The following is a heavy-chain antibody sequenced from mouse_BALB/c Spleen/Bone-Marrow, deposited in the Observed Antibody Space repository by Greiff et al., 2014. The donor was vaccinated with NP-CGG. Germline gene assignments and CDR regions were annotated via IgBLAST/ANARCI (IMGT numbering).Heavy chain of an antibody. Sequence: VQLQQSGAELVKPGASVKLSCTASGFNIKDTYMHWVKQRPEQGLEWIGRIDPANGNTKYDPKFQGKATITADTSSNTAYLQXXXXXXXXTAVYYCARLYGNYLFYAMDYWGQGTSVTVSS. V-gene: IGHV14-3*02. CDR3: ARLYGNYLFYAMDY. J-gene: IGHJ4*01. CDR1: GFNIKDTY. CDR2: IDPANGNT. D-gene: IGHD2-1*01.